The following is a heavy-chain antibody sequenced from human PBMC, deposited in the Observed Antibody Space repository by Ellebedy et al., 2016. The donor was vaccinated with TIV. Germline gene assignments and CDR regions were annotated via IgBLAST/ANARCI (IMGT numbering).Heavy chain of an antibody. Sequence: AASVKVSCKASGYTFTSYFLHWVRHAPGQGLEWMGIINPSDGATTYAQKFQGRVTVTRDTSTSTVYMELSSLRSEDTAVYYCARVVREDFYGSGTRFDPWGQGTLVTVSS. V-gene: IGHV1-46*01. CDR1: GYTFTSYF. CDR3: ARVVREDFYGSGTRFDP. J-gene: IGHJ5*02. D-gene: IGHD3-10*01. CDR2: INPSDGAT.